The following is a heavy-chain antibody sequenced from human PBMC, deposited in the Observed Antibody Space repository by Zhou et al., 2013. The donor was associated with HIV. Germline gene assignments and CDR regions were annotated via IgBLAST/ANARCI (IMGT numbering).Heavy chain of an antibody. CDR2: INPSGGST. CDR1: GGSFSGHA. V-gene: IGHV1-69*11. Sequence: QVQLVQSGAEVKKPGSSVKVSCKASGGSFSGHAISWVRQAPGQGLEWMGIINPSGGSTSYAQKFQGRVTITADDSTNTAYMELRSLKSEDTAVYYCARDQPKPYYYDSRGYYYTGHNWFDPWAREPWSPSP. D-gene: IGHD3-22*01. CDR3: ARDQPKPYYYDSRGYYYTGHNWFDP. J-gene: IGHJ5*02.